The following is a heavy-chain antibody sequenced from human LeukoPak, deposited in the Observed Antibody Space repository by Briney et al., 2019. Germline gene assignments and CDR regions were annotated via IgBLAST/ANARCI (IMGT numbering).Heavy chain of an antibody. J-gene: IGHJ4*02. Sequence: PGGSLRLSCATSGFTFDEYAMHWVRQAPGKGLVWVSGISWNSDTIAYAGSVKGRFTISRDNAKNSLCLQMNSLRAEDTALYYCAKDRDYGDLGVGFDFWGQGTLVTVSS. CDR1: GFTFDEYA. V-gene: IGHV3-9*01. CDR2: ISWNSDTI. CDR3: AKDRDYGDLGVGFDF. D-gene: IGHD4-17*01.